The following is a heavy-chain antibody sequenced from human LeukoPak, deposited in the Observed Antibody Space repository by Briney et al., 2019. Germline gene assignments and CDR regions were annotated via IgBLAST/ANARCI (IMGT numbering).Heavy chain of an antibody. CDR2: IWSDGDNK. J-gene: IGHJ3*02. CDR1: ESTFSPYG. V-gene: IGHV3-33*01. Sequence: PGGSLRLSCAGSESTFSPYGMHWVGQAPGKGLEWVAVIWSDGDNKFYADSVKGRFTFSRDNSKNMLFLQMNSLRAEDTAVYYCVRERGPFDGFDIWGQGTMVTVSS. CDR3: VRERGPFDGFDI.